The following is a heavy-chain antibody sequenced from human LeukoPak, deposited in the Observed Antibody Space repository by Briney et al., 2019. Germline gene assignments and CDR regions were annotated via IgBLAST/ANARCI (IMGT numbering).Heavy chain of an antibody. J-gene: IGHJ3*02. CDR3: ATNRVGTYDRPFDI. V-gene: IGHV4-59*08. Sequence: PSETLSLTCIVSGGSINNHYWTWTRQTPGKGLEWIGDIHYTGTTKYNPSVKSRVTISIDTSKNQFSLELSSVTATDTAVYFCATNRVGTYDRPFDIWGQGTMVTVSS. CDR2: IHYTGTT. CDR1: GGSINNHY. D-gene: IGHD1-26*01.